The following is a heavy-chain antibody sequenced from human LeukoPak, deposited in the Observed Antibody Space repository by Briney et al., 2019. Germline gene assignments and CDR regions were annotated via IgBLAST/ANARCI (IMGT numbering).Heavy chain of an antibody. J-gene: IGHJ5*02. Sequence: SETLSLTCAVYGGSFSGYYWSWIRQPPGKGLEWIGEINHSGSTNYNPSLKSRVTISVDTSKNQFSLKLSSVTAADTAVYYCARNTPISKLNWFDPWGQGTLVTVSS. CDR3: ARNTPISKLNWFDP. CDR1: GGSFSGYY. CDR2: INHSGST. V-gene: IGHV4-34*01.